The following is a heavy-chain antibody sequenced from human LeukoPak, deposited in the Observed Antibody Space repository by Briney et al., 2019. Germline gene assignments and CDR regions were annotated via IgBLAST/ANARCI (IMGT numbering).Heavy chain of an antibody. CDR2: IKQDGSEK. J-gene: IGHJ4*02. V-gene: IGHV3-7*05. CDR1: GFTFSSHW. Sequence: GGSLSLSCAASGFTFSSHWMSCVRQAPGKGLEWGANIKQDGSEKYYVVSVKGRCTISTDNANNSLYLQMNSLRAEDTAVYYCAREWCRGDSCYRIFDYWGQGTLVTVSS. CDR3: AREWCRGDSCYRIFDY. D-gene: IGHD2-15*01.